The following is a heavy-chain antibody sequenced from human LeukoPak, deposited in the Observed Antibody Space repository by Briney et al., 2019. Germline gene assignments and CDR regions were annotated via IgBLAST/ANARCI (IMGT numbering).Heavy chain of an antibody. J-gene: IGHJ3*02. Sequence: GGSLRPSCAASGFTFSSYWMSWVRQAPGKGLEWVANIKQDGSEKYYVDSVKGRFTISRDNAKNSLYLQMNSLRAEDTAVYYCARDLTLYYDFWSGTGIDAFDIWGQGTMVTVSS. CDR2: IKQDGSEK. CDR3: ARDLTLYYDFWSGTGIDAFDI. V-gene: IGHV3-7*01. D-gene: IGHD3-3*01. CDR1: GFTFSSYW.